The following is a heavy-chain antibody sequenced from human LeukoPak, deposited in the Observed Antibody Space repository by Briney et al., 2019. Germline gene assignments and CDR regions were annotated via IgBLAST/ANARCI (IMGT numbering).Heavy chain of an antibody. D-gene: IGHD2-21*01. CDR1: GGSLSGYY. J-gene: IGHJ4*02. Sequence: PSETLSLTCAVYGGSLSGYYWSWIRQPPGKGLEWIGEINHSGSTNYNPSLKSRVTISVDTSKNQFSLKLSSVTAADTAVYYCARQGDWWGYYYFDYWGQGTLVTVSS. CDR3: ARQGDWWGYYYFDY. V-gene: IGHV4-34*01. CDR2: INHSGST.